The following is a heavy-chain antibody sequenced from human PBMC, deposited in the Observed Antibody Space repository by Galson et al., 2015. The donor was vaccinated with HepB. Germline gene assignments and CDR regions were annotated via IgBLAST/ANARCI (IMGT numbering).Heavy chain of an antibody. CDR1: GYSFSNYW. D-gene: IGHD5-24*01. CDR3: ARHQNGYNPFDY. J-gene: IGHJ4*02. Sequence: QSGAEVKKPGASLKISCQGFGYSFSNYWIGWVRQMPGKGLEWLALIYPLNFDTRYNPSFQGQVIVSADNSIETAYLHWSSLKASDTAIYYWARHQNGYNPFDYWGLGTLVPVS. V-gene: IGHV5-51*01. CDR2: IYPLNFDT.